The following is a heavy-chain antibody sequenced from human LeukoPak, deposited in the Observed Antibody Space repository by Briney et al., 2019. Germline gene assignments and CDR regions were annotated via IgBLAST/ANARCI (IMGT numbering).Heavy chain of an antibody. J-gene: IGHJ4*02. D-gene: IGHD3-10*01. Sequence: PGRSLRLSCAASGFTFSSYGMHWVRQAPGKGLEWVAVISYDGSNKYYADSVKGRFTISRDNSKNTLYLQMNSLRAEDTAVYYCAKDFGTGKDYFGYWGQGTLVTVSS. CDR1: GFTFSSYG. V-gene: IGHV3-30*18. CDR2: ISYDGSNK. CDR3: AKDFGTGKDYFGY.